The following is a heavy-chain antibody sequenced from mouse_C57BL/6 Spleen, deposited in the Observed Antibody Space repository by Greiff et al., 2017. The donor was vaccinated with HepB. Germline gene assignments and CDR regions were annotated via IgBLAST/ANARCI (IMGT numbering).Heavy chain of an antibody. Sequence: VQLQQSGAELVRPGASVTLSCKASGYTFTDYEMHWVKQTPVHGLEWIGAIDPETGGTAYNQKFKGKAILTADKSSSTAYMELRSLTSEDSAVYYCTRPYDYGPFAYWGQETLVTVSA. CDR3: TRPYDYGPFAY. V-gene: IGHV1-15*01. D-gene: IGHD2-4*01. CDR2: IDPETGGT. J-gene: IGHJ3*01. CDR1: GYTFTDYE.